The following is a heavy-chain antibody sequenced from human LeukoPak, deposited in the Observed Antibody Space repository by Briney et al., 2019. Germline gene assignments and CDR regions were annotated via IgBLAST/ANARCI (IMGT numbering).Heavy chain of an antibody. CDR1: GYTFTSYA. CDR3: ARDNGDCSSTSCYGDYYYYYGMDV. V-gene: IGHV7-4-1*02. J-gene: IGHJ6*02. Sequence: ASVKVSCKASGYTFTSYAMNWVRQAPGQGLEWMGWINTNTGNPTYAQGFTGRFVFSLDTSVSTAYLQISSLKAEDTAVYYCARDNGDCSSTSCYGDYYYYYGMDVWGQGTTVTVSS. D-gene: IGHD2-2*01. CDR2: INTNTGNP.